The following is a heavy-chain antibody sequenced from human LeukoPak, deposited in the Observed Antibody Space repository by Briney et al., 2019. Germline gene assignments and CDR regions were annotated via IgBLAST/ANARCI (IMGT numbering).Heavy chain of an antibody. Sequence: GASVKVSCKASGYTFTSYGISWVRLAPGQGLEWMGWISVYNGNTNYAQKLQGRVTMTTDTSTSTAYMELRSLRSDDTAVYYCARDTDDYVWGSTWGQGTLVTVSS. D-gene: IGHD3-16*01. CDR2: ISVYNGNT. J-gene: IGHJ5*02. V-gene: IGHV1-18*01. CDR3: ARDTDDYVWGST. CDR1: GYTFTSYG.